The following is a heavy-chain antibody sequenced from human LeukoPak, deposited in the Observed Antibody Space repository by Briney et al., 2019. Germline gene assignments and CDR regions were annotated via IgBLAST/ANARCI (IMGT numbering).Heavy chain of an antibody. CDR3: VRTVSGYHLDY. J-gene: IGHJ4*02. CDR1: GGSISSSSYY. D-gene: IGHD3-9*01. Sequence: SETLSLTCTVSGGSISSSSYYWGWIRQPRGKGLEWIVSIYYTGTAYYNPSLKSRVTISLDTSKNQFSLKLTSVTAADTGVYYCVRTVSGYHLDYWGQGTLATVSS. V-gene: IGHV4-39*07. CDR2: IYYTGTA.